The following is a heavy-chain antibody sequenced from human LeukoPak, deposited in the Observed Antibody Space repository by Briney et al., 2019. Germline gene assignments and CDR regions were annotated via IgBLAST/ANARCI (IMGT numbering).Heavy chain of an antibody. CDR1: RFTFSTYW. V-gene: IGHV3-7*03. CDR3: ARDTYGSGSYYLDY. J-gene: IGHJ4*02. Sequence: GGSLRLSCAASRFTFSTYWMSWVRQAPGKGLEWVANIKQDGSEKYYVDSVKGRFTISRDNAKNSLYLQMNSLRAEDTAVYYCARDTYGSGSYYLDYWGQGTLVTVSS. CDR2: IKQDGSEK. D-gene: IGHD3-10*01.